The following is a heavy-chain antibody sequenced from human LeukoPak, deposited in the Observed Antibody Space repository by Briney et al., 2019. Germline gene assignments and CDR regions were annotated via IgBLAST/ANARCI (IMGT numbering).Heavy chain of an antibody. Sequence: GGSLRLSCAASGFTFSTYNMNWVRQAPGKGLEWVSSISSSSDYIYYADSVKGRFTISRDNSKNTLYLQMNSLRAEDTAVYYCAKDIAVAGYYYYMDVWGKGTTVTISS. D-gene: IGHD6-19*01. J-gene: IGHJ6*03. CDR2: ISSSSDYI. V-gene: IGHV3-21*01. CDR3: AKDIAVAGYYYYMDV. CDR1: GFTFSTYN.